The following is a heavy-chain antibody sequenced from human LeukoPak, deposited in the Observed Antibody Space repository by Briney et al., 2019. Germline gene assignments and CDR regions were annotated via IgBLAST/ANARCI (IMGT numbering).Heavy chain of an antibody. J-gene: IGHJ3*02. CDR3: ARDVRSIAARLDAFDI. V-gene: IGHV3-11*01. CDR1: GFTFSDYY. CDR2: ISSSGSTI. Sequence: PGGSLRLSCAASGFTFSDYYMSWIRQAPGKGLEWVSYISSSGSTIYYADSVKGRFTISRDNAKNSLYLQMNSLRAEDTAVHYCARDVRSIAARLDAFDIWGQGTMVTVSS. D-gene: IGHD6-6*01.